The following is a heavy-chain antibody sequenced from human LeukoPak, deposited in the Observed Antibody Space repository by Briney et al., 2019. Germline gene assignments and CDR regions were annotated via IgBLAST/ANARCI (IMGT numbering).Heavy chain of an antibody. CDR1: GGSFSGYY. J-gene: IGHJ4*02. D-gene: IGHD1-14*01. V-gene: IGHV4-34*01. Sequence: SETLSLTCAVYGGSFSGYYWSWIRQPPGKGLEWIGEINHSGSTNYNPSLKSRVIISVDTSKNQFSLKLSSVTAADTAVYYCARGKLTEFDYWGQGTLVTVSS. CDR3: ARGKLTEFDY. CDR2: INHSGST.